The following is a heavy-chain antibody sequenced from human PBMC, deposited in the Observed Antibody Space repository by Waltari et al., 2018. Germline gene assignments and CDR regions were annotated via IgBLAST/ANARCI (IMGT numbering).Heavy chain of an antibody. J-gene: IGHJ6*02. D-gene: IGHD6-13*01. V-gene: IGHV1-2*04. Sequence: QVQLVQSGAEVKKPGASVKVSCKASGYTFTGYYMHWVRQAPGQGLEWMGGINPNSGGTNYAQKLQGWVTMTRDTSISTAYMELSRLRADDTAVYYCARSEYSSSWYAYYYYYGMDVWGQGTTVTVSS. CDR2: INPNSGGT. CDR3: ARSEYSSSWYAYYYYYGMDV. CDR1: GYTFTGYY.